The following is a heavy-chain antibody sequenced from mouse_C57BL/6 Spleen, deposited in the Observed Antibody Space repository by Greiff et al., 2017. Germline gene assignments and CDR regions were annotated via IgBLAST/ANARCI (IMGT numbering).Heavy chain of an antibody. V-gene: IGHV1-53*01. CDR3: ARVDWDGYYFDY. J-gene: IGHJ2*01. D-gene: IGHD4-1*01. Sequence: VQLQQPGTELVKPGASVKLSCKASGYTFTSYWMHWVKQRPGQGLEWIGNIKPSNGGTNYNEKFKSKATLTVDKSSSTAYMQLSSLTSEDSAVYYGARVDWDGYYFDYWGQGTTLTVSS. CDR2: IKPSNGGT. CDR1: GYTFTSYW.